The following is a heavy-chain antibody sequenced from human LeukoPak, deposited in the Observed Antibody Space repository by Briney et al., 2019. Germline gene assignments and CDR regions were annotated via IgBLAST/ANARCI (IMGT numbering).Heavy chain of an antibody. J-gene: IGHJ6*03. V-gene: IGHV3-30*18. CDR1: GFTFSSYG. CDR3: AKIAIGDGYYYYYYMDV. D-gene: IGHD2-21*01. Sequence: GGSLRLSCAASGFTFSSYGMHWVRQAPGKGLEWVAVISYDGSNKYYADSVKGRFTISRDNSKNTLYLQMNSLRAEDTAVYYYAKIAIGDGYYYYYYMDVWGKGTTVTVSS. CDR2: ISYDGSNK.